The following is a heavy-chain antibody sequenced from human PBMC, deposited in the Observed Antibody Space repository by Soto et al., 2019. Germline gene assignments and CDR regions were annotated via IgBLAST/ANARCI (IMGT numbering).Heavy chain of an antibody. D-gene: IGHD2-2*01. J-gene: IGHJ4*02. V-gene: IGHV3-21*01. Sequence: GGSLRLSCAASGFTFSSYSMNWVRQAPGKGLEWVSSISSSSSYIYYADSVKGRFTISRDNAKNSLYLQMNSLRAEDTAVYYCARDPGIVPAANDYWGQGTLVTVSS. CDR3: ARDPGIVPAANDY. CDR2: ISSSSSYI. CDR1: GFTFSSYS.